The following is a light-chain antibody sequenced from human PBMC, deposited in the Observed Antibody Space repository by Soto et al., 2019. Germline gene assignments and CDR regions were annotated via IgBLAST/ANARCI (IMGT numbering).Light chain of an antibody. V-gene: IGKV3-15*01. CDR1: QSVNIN. J-gene: IGKJ2*01. CDR3: QQYNNWPHT. CDR2: GSS. Sequence: DIEMTPSPCTLSGSPGGGAPLXCRASQSVNINLAWYQHKPGQSPRLLVYGSSTRATGLPARFSGRGSGTEFTLTISSLHFEDFAIYYCQQYNNWPHTFGQGTKVDIK.